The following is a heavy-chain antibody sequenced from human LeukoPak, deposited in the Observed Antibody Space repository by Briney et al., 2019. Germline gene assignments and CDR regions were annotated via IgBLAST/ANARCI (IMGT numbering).Heavy chain of an antibody. V-gene: IGHV3-53*01. CDR1: GFIVSDNY. J-gene: IGHJ4*02. CDR3: GRMPNGADN. D-gene: IGHD1-26*01. CDR2: IYPDGRA. Sequence: GGSLRLSCVASGFIVSDNYMSWIRQAPGKEPQWVSIIYPDGRAFYADSVKGRFTISRDNSRNTLYLQMNSLRAVDTALYARGRMPNGADNWGQGTLVTVSS.